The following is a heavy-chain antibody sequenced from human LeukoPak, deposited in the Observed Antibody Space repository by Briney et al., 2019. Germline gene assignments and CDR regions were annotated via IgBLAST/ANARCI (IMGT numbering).Heavy chain of an antibody. CDR3: ARDPPDIVVVPAADYGTDV. J-gene: IGHJ6*02. D-gene: IGHD2-2*01. CDR1: GYTFTGYY. V-gene: IGHV1-2*02. CDR2: INPNSGGT. Sequence: ASVKVSCKASGYTFTGYYMHWVRQAPGQGLEWMGWINPNSGGTNYAQKFQGRVTMTRDTSISTAYMELSRLRSDDTAVYYCARDPPDIVVVPAADYGTDVWGQGTTVTVSS.